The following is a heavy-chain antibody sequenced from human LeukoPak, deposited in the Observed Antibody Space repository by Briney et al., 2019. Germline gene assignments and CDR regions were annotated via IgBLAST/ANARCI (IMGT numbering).Heavy chain of an antibody. J-gene: IGHJ6*03. CDR1: GFTFSSYA. CDR3: AKSLHEYSTSWDYYYYYMDV. Sequence: GGSLRLSCAASGFTFSSYAMHWVRQAPGKGLEWVAVISYDGSNKYYADSVKGRFTISRNNSKNPLYLQMNSLRAEDTAVYYCAKSLHEYSTSWDYYYYYMDVWGKGTTVTVSS. CDR2: ISYDGSNK. V-gene: IGHV3-30*01. D-gene: IGHD6-13*01.